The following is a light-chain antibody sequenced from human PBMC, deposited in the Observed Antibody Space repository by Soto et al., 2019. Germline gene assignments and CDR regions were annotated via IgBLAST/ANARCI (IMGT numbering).Light chain of an antibody. V-gene: IGKV4-1*01. J-gene: IGKJ1*01. CDR3: QQYYSTFGRT. CDR1: QSVLYSSNNKNY. Sequence: DIVMTQSPDSLAVSLGERATINCKSSQSVLYSSNNKNYLAWYQQKPGRPPKLLIYWASTRESGVPDRFSGSGSGTDFTLTISSLQAEDVAVYYCQQYYSTFGRTFGQGTKVEI. CDR2: WAS.